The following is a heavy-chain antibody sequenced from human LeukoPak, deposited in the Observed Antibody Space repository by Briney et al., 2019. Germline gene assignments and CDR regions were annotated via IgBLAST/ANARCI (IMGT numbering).Heavy chain of an antibody. CDR2: IDSDGSGT. CDR1: GFTFSGYW. Sequence: GGSLRLSCAASGFTFSGYWMHWVRQAPGKGLVWVSLIDSDGSGTKYAESVKGRFTISRDNAKNTLYLQMNSLRAEDTAVYYCARDTRNSPDYWGQGTLVTVSS. V-gene: IGHV3-74*03. D-gene: IGHD1-1*01. CDR3: ARDTRNSPDY. J-gene: IGHJ4*02.